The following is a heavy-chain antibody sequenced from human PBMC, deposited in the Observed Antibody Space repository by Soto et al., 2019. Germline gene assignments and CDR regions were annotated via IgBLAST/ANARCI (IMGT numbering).Heavy chain of an antibody. Sequence: QAQLVESGGGVVQPGRSLRLSCAASGFTFSSYGMHCVRQAPGTGLGWVAVISYDGGLQHYADSVKGRFTISRDNSKNMVLLQKNSLRAEDTAVYYCVSDRGYGHASVPYSWGQGTLVSVSS. V-gene: IGHV3-30*03. J-gene: IGHJ4*02. CDR1: GFTFSSYG. CDR3: VSDRGYGHASVPYS. D-gene: IGHD5-18*01. CDR2: ISYDGGLQ.